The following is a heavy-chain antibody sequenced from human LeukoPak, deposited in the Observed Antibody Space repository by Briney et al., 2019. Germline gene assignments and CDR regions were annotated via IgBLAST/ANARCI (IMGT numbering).Heavy chain of an antibody. CDR3: ARGGATTANDY. V-gene: IGHV3-20*04. D-gene: IGHD2-21*02. CDR2: IDWNGGST. Sequence: GGSLRLSCAASGFTFDDYGMSWVRQAPGKGLEWVSGIDWNGGSTGYADSVKGRFTISRDNAKNSLYLQMNSLRAEDTALYYCARGGATTANDYWGQGTLVTVSS. CDR1: GFTFDDYG. J-gene: IGHJ4*02.